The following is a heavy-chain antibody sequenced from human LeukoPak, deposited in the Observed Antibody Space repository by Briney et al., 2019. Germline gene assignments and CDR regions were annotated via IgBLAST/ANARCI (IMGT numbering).Heavy chain of an antibody. V-gene: IGHV1-18*01. Sequence: GASVTVSCKASGYTFSSYGISWVRQAPGQGLEWMGWITVYNGNTNYLQKFQGRVTMTTDTSTSTAYMELRSLRSDDTAVYYCARLVYYDSSGTWFDHWGQGTLVTVSS. CDR1: GYTFSSYG. CDR2: ITVYNGNT. CDR3: ARLVYYDSSGTWFDH. D-gene: IGHD3-22*01. J-gene: IGHJ5*02.